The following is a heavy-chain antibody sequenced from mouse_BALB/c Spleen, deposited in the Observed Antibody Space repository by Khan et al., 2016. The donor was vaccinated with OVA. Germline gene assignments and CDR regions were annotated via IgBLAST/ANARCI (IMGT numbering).Heavy chain of an antibody. V-gene: IGHV1-18*01. D-gene: IGHD2-1*01. CDR1: GYSFTGYT. J-gene: IGHJ3*01. Sequence: VHVKQSGPELVKPGASMKMSCKASGYSFTGYTMNWVKQSHVKNLEWIGLINPYNGGTAYNQKFRGKATLTVDKSSNTAYMELRSLTSEDSAVSASLDAASYGNYGVGWLDYWGQGTLVTVSA. CDR3: LDAASYGNYGVGWLDY. CDR2: INPYNGGT.